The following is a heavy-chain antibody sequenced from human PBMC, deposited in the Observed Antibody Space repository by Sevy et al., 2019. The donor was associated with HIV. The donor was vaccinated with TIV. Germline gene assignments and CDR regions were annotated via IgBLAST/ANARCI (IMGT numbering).Heavy chain of an antibody. J-gene: IGHJ4*02. CDR3: ARDFAAAGTYYFDY. V-gene: IGHV3-30-3*01. D-gene: IGHD6-13*01. Sequence: GGSLRLSCAASGFTFSSYAMHWVHQAPGKGLEWVAVISYDGSNKYYADSVKGRFTISRDNSKNTLYLQMNSLRAEDTAVYYCARDFAAAGTYYFDYWGQGTLVTVSS. CDR1: GFTFSSYA. CDR2: ISYDGSNK.